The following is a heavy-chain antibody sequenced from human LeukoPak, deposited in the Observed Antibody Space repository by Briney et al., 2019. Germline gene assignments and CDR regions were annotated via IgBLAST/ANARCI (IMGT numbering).Heavy chain of an antibody. V-gene: IGHV3-66*04. CDR2: IYSGGET. D-gene: IGHD6-19*01. Sequence: GGSLRLSCEASGFTVAGNYMNWVRQAPGKGPEWVSAIYSGGETYYADSVKGRFTISRDFSKNTLYLQLNSLRADDTAVYYCASQAVAGNYWGQGTLVTVSS. J-gene: IGHJ4*02. CDR1: GFTVAGNY. CDR3: ASQAVAGNY.